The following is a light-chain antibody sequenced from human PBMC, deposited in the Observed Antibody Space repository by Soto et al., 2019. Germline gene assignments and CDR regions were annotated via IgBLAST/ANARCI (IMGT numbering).Light chain of an antibody. CDR1: SSNIGAGYD. V-gene: IGLV1-40*01. CDR2: GNS. J-gene: IGLJ3*02. Sequence: QSVLTQPPSVSGAPGQRVTISCTGSSSNIGAGYDVHWYQQLPGTAPKLLIYGNSNRPSGVPDRLSGSKSGTSASLALTGLQAEDEADYYCQSYDRSLSGWVFGGGTKVTVL. CDR3: QSYDRSLSGWV.